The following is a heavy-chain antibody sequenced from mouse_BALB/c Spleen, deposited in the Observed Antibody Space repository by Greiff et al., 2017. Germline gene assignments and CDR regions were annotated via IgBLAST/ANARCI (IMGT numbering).Heavy chain of an antibody. CDR1: GFSLTSYG. CDR3: ARDRGNPYYYAMDY. D-gene: IGHD2-1*01. Sequence: VKLMESGPGLVAPSQSLSITCTVPGFSLTSYGVHWVRQSTGKGLEWLGVIWAGGSTNYNSALMSRLSISKDNSKSQVFLKMNSRQTDDTAMYYCARDRGNPYYYAMDYWGQGTSGTVSS. V-gene: IGHV2-9*02. CDR2: IWAGGST. J-gene: IGHJ4*01.